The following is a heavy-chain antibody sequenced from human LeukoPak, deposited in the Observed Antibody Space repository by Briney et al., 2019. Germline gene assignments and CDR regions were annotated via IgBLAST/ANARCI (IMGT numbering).Heavy chain of an antibody. CDR1: GYTFTGYY. CDR3: ANGPIGGFDY. J-gene: IGHJ4*02. Sequence: SVKVSCKASGYTFTGYYMHWVRQAPGRGLEWMGWINPILGIANYAQKFQGRVTITADKSTSTAYMELSSLRSEDTAVYYCANGPIGGFDYWGQGTLVTVSS. D-gene: IGHD1-26*01. CDR2: INPILGIA. V-gene: IGHV1-69*10.